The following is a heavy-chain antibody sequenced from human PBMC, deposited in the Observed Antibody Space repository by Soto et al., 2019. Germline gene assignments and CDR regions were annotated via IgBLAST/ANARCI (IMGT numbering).Heavy chain of an antibody. CDR3: ARSREGYYYDNTPTDGYFDY. CDR2: IIPIFGTA. V-gene: IGHV1-69*13. D-gene: IGHD3-22*01. J-gene: IGHJ4*02. CDR1: GGTFSSYA. Sequence: SVKVSCKASGGTFSSYAISWVRQAPGQGLEWMGGIIPIFGTANYAQKFQGRVTITADESTSTAYMELSSLRSEDTAVYYCARSREGYYYDNTPTDGYFDYWGQGTLVTVSS.